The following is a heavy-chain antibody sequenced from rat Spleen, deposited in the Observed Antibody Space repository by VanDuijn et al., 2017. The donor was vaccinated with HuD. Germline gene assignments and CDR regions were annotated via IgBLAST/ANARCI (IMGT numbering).Heavy chain of an antibody. CDR3: TRHPDYSNYFDY. Sequence: EVQLVESGGGLVQPGRSLKLSCAASGFTFSSYYMAWVRQAPTKGLEWVASISPAGGNIYYRDSVKGRFTVSRDNAKSTLYLQMDSLRSEDTATYYCTRHPDYSNYFDYWGQGVMVTVSS. J-gene: IGHJ2*01. CDR2: ISPAGGNI. CDR1: GFTFSSYY. V-gene: IGHV5-25*01. D-gene: IGHD1-1*01.